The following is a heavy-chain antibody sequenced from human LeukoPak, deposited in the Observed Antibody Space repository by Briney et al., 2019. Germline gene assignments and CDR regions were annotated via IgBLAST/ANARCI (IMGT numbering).Heavy chain of an antibody. D-gene: IGHD3-10*01. CDR3: ARARVTMVRGVLNWFDP. J-gene: IGHJ5*02. V-gene: IGHV1-2*02. CDR1: GYTFTGYY. CDR2: INPNSGGT. Sequence: ASVKVSCKASGYTFTGYYMHWVRQAPGQGLEWMGWINPNSGGTNYAQKFQGRVTMTRDTSISTAYMELSRLRSDDTAVYYCARARVTMVRGVLNWFDPWGQGTLVTVSS.